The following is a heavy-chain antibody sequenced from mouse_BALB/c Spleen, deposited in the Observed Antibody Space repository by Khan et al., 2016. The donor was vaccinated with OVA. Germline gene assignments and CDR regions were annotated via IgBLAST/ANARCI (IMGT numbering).Heavy chain of an antibody. J-gene: IGHJ2*01. V-gene: IGHV1-5*01. D-gene: IGHD2-1*01. CDR1: GYTFTNYW. CDR3: ARNGSGNYESLAY. CDR2: IFPGNSDT. Sequence: VQLQQSGTVLARPGASVKMSCNASGYTFTNYWMHWVKQRPGQGLEWIGTIFPGNSDTNYNQKFTGQANLTTVPSTTTTYMELRSLTNDDSAVYYCARNGSGNYESLAYWGQGTTLTVSA.